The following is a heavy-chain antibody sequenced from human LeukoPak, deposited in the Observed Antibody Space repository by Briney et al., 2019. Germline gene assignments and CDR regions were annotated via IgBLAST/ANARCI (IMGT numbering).Heavy chain of an antibody. D-gene: IGHD3-3*01. Sequence: PGGSLRLSCAASGFTFSSYSMNWVRQPPGKGLEWVSYISSSSSTIYYADSVKGRFTISRDNAKNSLYLQMNSLRAEDTAVYYCARALNFWSGPPYYYYYMDVWGKGTTVTVSS. CDR1: GFTFSSYS. CDR3: ARALNFWSGPPYYYYYMDV. V-gene: IGHV3-48*01. J-gene: IGHJ6*03. CDR2: ISSSSSTI.